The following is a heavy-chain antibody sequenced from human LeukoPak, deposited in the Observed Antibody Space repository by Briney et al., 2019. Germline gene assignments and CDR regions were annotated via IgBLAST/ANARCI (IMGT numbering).Heavy chain of an antibody. CDR1: GFTFSSYG. Sequence: PGGSLRLSCAASGFTFSSYGMHWVRQAPGKGLEWVAFIRYDGSNKYYADSVKGRFTISRDNSKNTLYLQMNSLRAEDTAVYYCAKDLVVPAAMYKTYYYYYSMDVWGQGTTVTVSS. V-gene: IGHV3-30*02. J-gene: IGHJ6*02. D-gene: IGHD2-2*01. CDR2: IRYDGSNK. CDR3: AKDLVVPAAMYKTYYYYYSMDV.